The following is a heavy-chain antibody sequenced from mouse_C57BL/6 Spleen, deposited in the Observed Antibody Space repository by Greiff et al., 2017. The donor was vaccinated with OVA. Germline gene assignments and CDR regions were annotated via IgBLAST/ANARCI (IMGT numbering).Heavy chain of an antibody. CDR3: ARREGYYDYDDYAMDY. D-gene: IGHD2-4*01. CDR1: GYAFSSYW. V-gene: IGHV1-80*01. CDR2: IYPGDGDT. Sequence: VKLMESGAELVKPGASVKISCKASGYAFSSYWMNWVKQRPGKGLEWIGQIYPGDGDTNYNGKFKGKATLTADKSSSTAYMQLSSLISEDSAVYFCARREGYYDYDDYAMDYWGQGTSVTVSS. J-gene: IGHJ4*01.